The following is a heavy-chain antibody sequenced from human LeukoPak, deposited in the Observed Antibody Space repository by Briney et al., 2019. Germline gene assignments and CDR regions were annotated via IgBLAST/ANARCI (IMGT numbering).Heavy chain of an antibody. CDR3: ARVVLRFLESDAFDI. CDR1: GGSISSYY. J-gene: IGHJ3*02. D-gene: IGHD3-3*01. V-gene: IGHV4-4*07. CDR2: IYTSGSI. Sequence: SETLSLTXTVSGGSISSYYWSWIRQPAGKGLEWIGRIYTSGSINYNPSLKSRVTMSVDTSKNQFSLKLSSVTAADTAVYYCARVVLRFLESDAFDIWGQGTMVTVSS.